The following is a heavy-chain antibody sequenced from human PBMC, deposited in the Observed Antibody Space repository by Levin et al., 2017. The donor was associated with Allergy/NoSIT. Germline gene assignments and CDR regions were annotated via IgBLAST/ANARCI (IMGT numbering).Heavy chain of an antibody. CDR3: AAPRYCSGGSCYLYAFDS. CDR2: IVVGSGNT. Sequence: ASVKVSCKASGFTFTSSAMQWVRQARGQRLEWIGWIVVGSGNTNYAQKFQERVTITRDMSTSTAYMELSSLRSEDTAVYYCAAPRYCSGGSCYLYAFDSWGQGTMVTVSS. J-gene: IGHJ3*02. V-gene: IGHV1-58*02. D-gene: IGHD2-15*01. CDR1: GFTFTSSA.